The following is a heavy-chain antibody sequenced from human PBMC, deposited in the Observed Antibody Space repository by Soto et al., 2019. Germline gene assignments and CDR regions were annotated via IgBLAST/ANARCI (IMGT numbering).Heavy chain of an antibody. Sequence: KQSQTLSLTCAISGDSVSSNSAAWNWIRQSPSRGLEWLGRTYYRSKWYNDYAVSVKSRITIHPDTSKNQFSLQLNSVTPEDTAVYYCARGEPSTPELDDAFDIWGQGTMVTVSS. CDR2: TYYRSKWYN. CDR1: GDSVSSNSAA. J-gene: IGHJ3*02. V-gene: IGHV6-1*01. D-gene: IGHD1-1*01. CDR3: ARGEPSTPELDDAFDI.